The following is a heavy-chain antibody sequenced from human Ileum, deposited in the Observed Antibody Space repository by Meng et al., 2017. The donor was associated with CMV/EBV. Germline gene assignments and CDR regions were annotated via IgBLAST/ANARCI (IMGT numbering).Heavy chain of an antibody. J-gene: IGHJ4*02. D-gene: IGHD6-25*01. CDR2: IYSGGTS. CDR3: AKLPRKAATYFDY. Sequence: GGSLRLSCAASGFTVSSNYMSWVRQAPGTGLECVSVIYSGGTSYYADSVRGRFTISRDNSKNTLYLQMNALRAEDTAVYYCAKLPRKAATYFDYWGQGTLVPSPQ. V-gene: IGHV3-53*01. CDR1: GFTVSSNY.